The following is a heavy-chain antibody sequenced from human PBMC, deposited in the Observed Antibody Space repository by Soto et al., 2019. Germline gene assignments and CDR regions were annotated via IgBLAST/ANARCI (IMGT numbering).Heavy chain of an antibody. CDR1: GFTFSSYS. J-gene: IGHJ4*02. CDR3: ARDTSSLGRYFDWPHFDY. Sequence: GGSLRLSCAASGFTFSSYSMNWVRQAPGKGLEWVSYISSSSSTIYYADSVKGRFTISRDNAKNSLYLQMNSLRAEDTAVYYCARDTSSLGRYFDWPHFDYWGQGTLVTVSS. CDR2: ISSSSSTI. V-gene: IGHV3-48*01. D-gene: IGHD3-9*01.